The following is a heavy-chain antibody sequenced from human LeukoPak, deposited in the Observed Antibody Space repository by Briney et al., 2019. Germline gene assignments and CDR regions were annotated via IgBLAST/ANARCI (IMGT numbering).Heavy chain of an antibody. CDR1: GGSISSHY. V-gene: IGHV4-59*11. CDR2: IYYSGST. J-gene: IGHJ5*02. Sequence: KPSETLSLTCTVSGGSISSHYWSWIRQPPGKGLEWIGYIYYSGSTNYNPSLKSRVTISVDTSKNQFSLKLSSVTAADTAVYYCASGSLGLASGWFDPWGQGTLVTVSS. CDR3: ASGSLGLASGWFDP. D-gene: IGHD3-3*01.